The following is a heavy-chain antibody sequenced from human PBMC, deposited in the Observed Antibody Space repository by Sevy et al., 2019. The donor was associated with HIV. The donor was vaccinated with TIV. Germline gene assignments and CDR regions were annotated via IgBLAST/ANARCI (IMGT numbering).Heavy chain of an antibody. J-gene: IGHJ4*02. V-gene: IGHV3-30*15. CDR2: ISYDGRIK. CDR1: GFTFNSHG. Sequence: GGSLRLSCAASGFTFNSHGFHCVRQAPGKGLEWVALISYDGRIKYYADSVKGRYIISRDDARNTLYLQMSGLRAEDTAVYYCAREGGHTAAWSPGNFWGQGTLVTVSS. D-gene: IGHD2-15*01. CDR3: AREGGHTAAWSPGNF.